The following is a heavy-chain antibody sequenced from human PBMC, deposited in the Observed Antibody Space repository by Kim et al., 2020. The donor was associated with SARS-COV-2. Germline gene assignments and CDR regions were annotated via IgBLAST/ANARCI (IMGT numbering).Heavy chain of an antibody. CDR1: GGSISSSSYY. CDR3: ARRGLYGPSVWFDP. Sequence: SETLSLTCTVSGGSISSSSYYWGWIRQPPGKGLEWIGSSYYSGCTYYNPSLKSRVTIPVDTSKNQFSLKLSSVTAAATAVYYCARRGLYGPSVWFDPWGQATLVTVSS. D-gene: IGHD4-17*01. CDR2: SYYSGCT. J-gene: IGHJ5*02. V-gene: IGHV4-39*01.